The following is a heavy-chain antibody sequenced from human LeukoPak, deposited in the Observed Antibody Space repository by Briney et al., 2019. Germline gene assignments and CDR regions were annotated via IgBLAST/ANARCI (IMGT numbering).Heavy chain of an antibody. CDR2: ISWSSGNI. CDR3: ARDAWRRAFNYGMDV. Sequence: GGSLRLSCAASGFTFDDYAMHWVRQAPGKGLEWVSGISWSSGNIVYADSVKGRFTISRDNAESSLHLQMNSLRIEDTALYFCARDAWRRAFNYGMDVWGQGTTVAVSS. J-gene: IGHJ6*01. D-gene: IGHD5-12*01. V-gene: IGHV3-9*01. CDR1: GFTFDDYA.